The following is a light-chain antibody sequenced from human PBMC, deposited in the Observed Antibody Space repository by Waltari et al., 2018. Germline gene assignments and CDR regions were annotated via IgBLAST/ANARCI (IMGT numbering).Light chain of an antibody. J-gene: IGKJ4*01. Sequence: DIQLTQSPSSLSASVGERVTITCRASRTISIYLNWYQQKPGKAPKLLIYTASTLQPGGPSRFSGSGFGTDFTLTISSLQPEDFATYYCQQSHSTPLTFGGGTKVEIK. CDR2: TAS. CDR3: QQSHSTPLT. V-gene: IGKV1-39*01. CDR1: RTISIY.